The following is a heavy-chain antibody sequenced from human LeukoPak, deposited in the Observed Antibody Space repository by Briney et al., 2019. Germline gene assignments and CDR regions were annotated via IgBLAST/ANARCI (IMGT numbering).Heavy chain of an antibody. CDR2: ISSNSNI. D-gene: IGHD6-6*01. V-gene: IGHV3-21*01. CDR1: GFTFSSYS. CDR3: AREESSSSGYYFDY. J-gene: IGHJ4*02. Sequence: GGSLRLSCAASGFTFSSYSMNWVRQAPGKGLEWVSSISSNSNIYYADSVKGRFTISRDNAKSSLYLQMNSLRAEDTAVYYCAREESSSSGYYFDYWGQGALVTVSS.